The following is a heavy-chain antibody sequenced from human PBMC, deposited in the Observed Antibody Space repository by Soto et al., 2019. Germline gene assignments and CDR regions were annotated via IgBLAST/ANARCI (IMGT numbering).Heavy chain of an antibody. D-gene: IGHD1-7*01. V-gene: IGHV3-30-3*01. CDR3: AREVELELWYFDY. CDR1: GFTFRTYA. CDR2: ISYDGSNK. Sequence: GGSLRLSCAASGFTFRTYAVNWVRQAPGKGLEWVAVISYDGSNKYYADSVKGRFTISRDNSKNTLYLQMNSLRAEDTAVYYCAREVELELWYFDYWGQGTLVTVSS. J-gene: IGHJ4*02.